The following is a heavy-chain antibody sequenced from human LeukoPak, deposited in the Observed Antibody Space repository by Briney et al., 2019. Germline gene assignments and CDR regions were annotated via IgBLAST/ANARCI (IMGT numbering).Heavy chain of an antibody. D-gene: IGHD3-3*01. CDR1: GFTFSSYA. CDR3: AKSVAIYFYYGLDV. Sequence: GGSLRLSCAASGFTFSSYAMSWVRQAPGKGLEWVAVISYDGSNKYYADSVKGRFTISRDNSKNTLFLQMNSLRAEDTAPYYCAKSVAIYFYYGLDVWGQGTTVTVSS. V-gene: IGHV3-30*18. J-gene: IGHJ6*02. CDR2: ISYDGSNK.